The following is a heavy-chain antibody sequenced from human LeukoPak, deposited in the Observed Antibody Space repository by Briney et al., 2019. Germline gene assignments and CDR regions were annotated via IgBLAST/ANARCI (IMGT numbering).Heavy chain of an antibody. CDR2: IYYSGST. J-gene: IGHJ4*02. V-gene: IGHV4-59*01. CDR3: ARAEDKYYFDY. CDR1: GGSISSYY. Sequence: PSETLSLTCTVSGGSISSYYWSWIRQPPGKGLEWIGYIYYSGSTNYNPSLKSRVTISVDTSKNQFSLKLSPVTAADTAVYYCARAEDKYYFDYWGQGTLVTVSS.